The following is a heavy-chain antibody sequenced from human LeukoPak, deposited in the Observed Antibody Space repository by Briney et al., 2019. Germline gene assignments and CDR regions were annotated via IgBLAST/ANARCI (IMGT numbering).Heavy chain of an antibody. Sequence: PSETLSLTCTVSGGSISSYYWSWIRQPPGKGLEWIGYIYYSGSTNYNPSLKSRVTISVDTSKNQFSLKLSSVTAADTAVYYCARDGATAVAGTSFDYWGQGTLVTVSS. CDR3: ARDGATAVAGTSFDY. D-gene: IGHD6-19*01. V-gene: IGHV4-59*01. CDR1: GGSISSYY. CDR2: IYYSGST. J-gene: IGHJ4*02.